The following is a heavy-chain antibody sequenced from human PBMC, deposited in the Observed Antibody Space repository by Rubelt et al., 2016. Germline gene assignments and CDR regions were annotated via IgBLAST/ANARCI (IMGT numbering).Heavy chain of an antibody. J-gene: IGHJ3*02. CDR3: ARSGPDVVVPAAIRVEGDAFDI. Sequence: EVQLVESGGGLVQPGGSLRLSCAATGFTFSSYWMHWVRQAPGKGLVWVSRVNSDGSSTSYADSGKGRLCIASASAMTTFERKMSRRVAEDTAVYYWARSGPDVVVPAAIRVEGDAFDIWGQGTRVTVSS. D-gene: IGHD2-2*02. V-gene: IGHV3-74*01. CDR1: GFTFSSYW. CDR2: VNSDGSST.